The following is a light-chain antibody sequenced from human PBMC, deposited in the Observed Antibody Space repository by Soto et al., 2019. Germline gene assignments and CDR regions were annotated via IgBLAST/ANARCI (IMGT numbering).Light chain of an antibody. V-gene: IGLV4-69*01. CDR1: SGHSSYA. J-gene: IGLJ2*01. Sequence: QLVLTQSPSASASLGASVKLTCTLSSGHSSYAIAWHQQQPEKGPRYLMKLNSDGSHSKGDGIPDRFSGSSPGAERYLTIPSLQSEDEADYYCQTWGTGEVVFGGGTKLTVL. CDR3: QTWGTGEVV. CDR2: LNSDGSH.